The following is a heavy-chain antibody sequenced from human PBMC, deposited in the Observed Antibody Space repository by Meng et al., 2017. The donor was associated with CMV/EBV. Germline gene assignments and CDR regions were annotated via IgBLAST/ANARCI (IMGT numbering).Heavy chain of an antibody. CDR1: GGTFSSYT. CDR3: ARDQLYSSSSGAFDI. Sequence: SVKVSCKASGGTFSSYTISWVRQAPGQGLEWMGRIIPILGIANYAQKFRGRVTITADKSTSTAYMELSSLRSEDTAVYYCARDQLYSSSSGAFDIWGQGTMVTVSS. V-gene: IGHV1-69*04. CDR2: IIPILGIA. J-gene: IGHJ3*02. D-gene: IGHD6-6*01.